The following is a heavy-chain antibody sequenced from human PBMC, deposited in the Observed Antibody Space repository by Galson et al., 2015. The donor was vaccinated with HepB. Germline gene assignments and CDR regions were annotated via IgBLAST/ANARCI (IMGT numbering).Heavy chain of an antibody. Sequence: SVKVSCKASEYTFTDYYIHWVRQAPGQGLEWMGWVNPNSGGTNYAQNFQGRVTMTSDTSINTAYMELSRLRSDDTAVYYCARDYYYYDSSGYYSNYYMDVWGKGTTVTVSS. D-gene: IGHD3-22*01. J-gene: IGHJ6*03. CDR3: ARDYYYYDSSGYYSNYYMDV. CDR1: EYTFTDYY. V-gene: IGHV1-2*02. CDR2: VNPNSGGT.